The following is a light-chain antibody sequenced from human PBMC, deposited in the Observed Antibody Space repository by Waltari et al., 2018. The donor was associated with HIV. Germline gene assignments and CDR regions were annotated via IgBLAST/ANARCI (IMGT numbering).Light chain of an antibody. CDR2: DAS. CDR3: QQFRTYPRT. V-gene: IGKV1-13*02. CDR1: QGVRNA. Sequence: AIQLAQSPSSLSAYVGDRVTITCRASQGVRNALAWYQQKPGRPPKLLIYDASTLAGGVPSRFSGSLSGTDFNLTISNLQPEDSATYYCQQFRTYPRTFGQGATLEIK. J-gene: IGKJ2*01.